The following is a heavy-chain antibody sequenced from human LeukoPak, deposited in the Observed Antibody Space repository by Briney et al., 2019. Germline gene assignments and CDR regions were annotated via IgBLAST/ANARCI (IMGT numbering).Heavy chain of an antibody. CDR2: INHSGST. J-gene: IGHJ2*01. CDR1: GGSFSGYY. Sequence: SETLSLTCAVYGGSFSGYYWSWIRQPPGKGLEWMGEINHSGSTNYNPSLKSRVTISVDTSKNQFSLNLSSVTAADTAVYYCARGRGYYGSGRGYWYFDLWGRGTLVTVSS. V-gene: IGHV4-34*01. D-gene: IGHD3-10*01. CDR3: ARGRGYYGSGRGYWYFDL.